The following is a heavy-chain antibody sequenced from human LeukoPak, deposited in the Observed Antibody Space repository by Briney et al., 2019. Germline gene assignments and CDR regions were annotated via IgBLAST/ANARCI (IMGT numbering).Heavy chain of an antibody. Sequence: SVKVSRKASGGTLSSYAISWVRQAPGQGLEWMGGIIPIFGTANYAQKFQGRVTITTDESTSTAYMELSSLRSEDTAVYYCARDSGSYRRGFDYWGQGTLVTVSS. CDR1: GGTLSSYA. CDR2: IIPIFGTA. J-gene: IGHJ4*02. CDR3: ARDSGSYRRGFDY. D-gene: IGHD1-26*01. V-gene: IGHV1-69*05.